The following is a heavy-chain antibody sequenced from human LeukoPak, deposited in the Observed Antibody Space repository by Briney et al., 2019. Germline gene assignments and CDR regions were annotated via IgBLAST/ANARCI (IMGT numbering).Heavy chain of an antibody. CDR3: AKDLNYGALYYFDY. D-gene: IGHD4-17*01. V-gene: IGHV3-23*01. Sequence: PGGSLRLSCAASGFTFSDYYMSWVRQAPGKGLEWVSAISGSGGSTYYADSVKGRFTISRDNSKNTLYLQMNSLRAEDTAVYYCAKDLNYGALYYFDYWGQGTLVTVSS. CDR2: ISGSGGST. J-gene: IGHJ4*02. CDR1: GFTFSDYY.